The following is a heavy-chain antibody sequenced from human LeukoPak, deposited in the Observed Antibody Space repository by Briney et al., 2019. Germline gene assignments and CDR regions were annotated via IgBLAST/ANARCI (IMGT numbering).Heavy chain of an antibody. V-gene: IGHV3-74*01. CDR1: GFTFSSYW. CDR2: IASDGSST. D-gene: IGHD5-18*01. J-gene: IGHJ6*02. Sequence: GGSLRLSCAASGFTFSSYWMNWVRQAPGKGLVWVSRIASDGSSTTYADSVKGRFTISRDNAKNTLYLQMNSLRAEDTAVYYCARDAVDTANAVWGQGTTVTVSS. CDR3: ARDAVDTANAV.